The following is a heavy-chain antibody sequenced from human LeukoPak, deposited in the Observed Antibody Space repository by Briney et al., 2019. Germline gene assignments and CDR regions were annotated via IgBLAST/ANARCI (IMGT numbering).Heavy chain of an antibody. CDR1: GGTFSSYA. CDR3: ARAIRFSSEYYYYYYYYYMDV. D-gene: IGHD2/OR15-2a*01. CDR2: IIPIFGTA. J-gene: IGHJ6*03. V-gene: IGHV1-69*13. Sequence: GASVKVSCKASGGTFSSYAISWVRQAPGQGLEWMGGIIPIFGTANYAQKFQGRVTITADESTSTAYMELSSLRSEDTAVYYCARAIRFSSEYYYYYYYYYMDVWGKGTTVTVSS.